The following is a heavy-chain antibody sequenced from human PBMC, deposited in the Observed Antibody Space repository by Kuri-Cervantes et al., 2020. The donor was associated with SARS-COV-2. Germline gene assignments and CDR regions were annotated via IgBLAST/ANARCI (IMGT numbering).Heavy chain of an antibody. CDR3: AKDGAGAHDF. D-gene: IGHD4/OR15-4a*01. CDR2: ISYDGNNK. J-gene: IGHJ4*02. Sequence: GGSLRLSCAASGFKFSRTDMHWVRQAPGKGLEWVAFISYDGNNKKCIASGKGRFTISRDNSQNKLYLQMRSLRPEDTAVYYCAKDGAGAHDFWGQGTLVTVSS. V-gene: IGHV3-30*18. CDR1: GFKFSRTD.